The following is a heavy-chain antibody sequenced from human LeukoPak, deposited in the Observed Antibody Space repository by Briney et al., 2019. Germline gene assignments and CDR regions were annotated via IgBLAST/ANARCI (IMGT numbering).Heavy chain of an antibody. Sequence: ASVTVSCKASGYTFTSYYMHWVRQAPGQGLEWMGIINPSGGSTSYAQKFQGRVTMTRDTSTSTVYMELSSLRSEDTAVYHCARSDSPYDILTGYPTNGYFDYWGQGTLVTVSS. CDR3: ARSDSPYDILTGYPTNGYFDY. CDR1: GYTFTSYY. J-gene: IGHJ4*02. D-gene: IGHD3-9*01. V-gene: IGHV1-46*01. CDR2: INPSGGST.